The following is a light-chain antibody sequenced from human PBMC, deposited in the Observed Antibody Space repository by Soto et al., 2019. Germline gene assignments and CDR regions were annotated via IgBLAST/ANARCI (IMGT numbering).Light chain of an antibody. J-gene: IGKJ1*01. CDR1: QSISSW. Sequence: DIQMTQSPSTLSAHEGDRVTLTCPASQSISSWLAWYQHKPGKAPKLLIYDASNLDSGVPSRFSGSGSGTEFSLTISNLQPDDCATYYCQQYENYWTFGQGTKVDI. V-gene: IGKV1-5*01. CDR2: DAS. CDR3: QQYENYWT.